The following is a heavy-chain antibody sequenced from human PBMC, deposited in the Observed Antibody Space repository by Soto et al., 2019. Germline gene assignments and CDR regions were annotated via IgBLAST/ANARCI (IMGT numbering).Heavy chain of an antibody. J-gene: IGHJ4*02. V-gene: IGHV3-74*01. CDR1: GFTFSSYW. D-gene: IGHD3-22*01. CDR2: NNSDGSST. Sequence: GGSLRLSCAASGFTFSSYWMHWVRQAPGKGLVWVSRNNSDGSSTRYADSVKGRFTISRDNDKNTLYLQMNSLRAEDTAAYYCARAYHPSGYYDSSGYEFDYWGQGTLVTVSS. CDR3: ARAYHPSGYYDSSGYEFDY.